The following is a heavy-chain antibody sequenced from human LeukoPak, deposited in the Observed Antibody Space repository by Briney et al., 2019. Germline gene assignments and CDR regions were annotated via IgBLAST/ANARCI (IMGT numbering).Heavy chain of an antibody. Sequence: PGGSLRLSCAASGFTFSSYWMHWVRQAPGKGLVWVSRINSDGSSTTYADSVKARFTISRDNAKNTLYLQMNSLRAEDTAVYYCARVDLVVAATYHAFDIWGQGTMVTVSS. CDR1: GFTFSSYW. D-gene: IGHD2-15*01. CDR3: ARVDLVVAATYHAFDI. J-gene: IGHJ3*02. CDR2: INSDGSST. V-gene: IGHV3-74*01.